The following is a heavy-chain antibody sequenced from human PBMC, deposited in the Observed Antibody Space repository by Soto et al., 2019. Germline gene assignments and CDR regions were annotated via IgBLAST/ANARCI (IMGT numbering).Heavy chain of an antibody. J-gene: IGHJ4*02. CDR2: IYYSGST. CDR3: ARDNGALRPFDY. Sequence: SETLSLTCTVSGGSISSYYWSWIRQPPGKGLEWIGYIYYSGSTYYNPSLKSRVTISVDTSKNQFSLKLSSVTAADTAVYYCARDNGALRPFDYWGQGTLVTVSS. CDR1: GGSISSYY. D-gene: IGHD2-8*01. V-gene: IGHV4-59*12.